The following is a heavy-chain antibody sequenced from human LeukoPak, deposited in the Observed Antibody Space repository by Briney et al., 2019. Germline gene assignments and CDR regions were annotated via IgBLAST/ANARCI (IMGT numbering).Heavy chain of an antibody. CDR1: GYTFTSYG. CDR2: ISAYNGNT. Sequence: ASVKVSCKASGYTFTSYGISWVRQAPGQGLEWVGWISAYNGNTNYAQKLQGRVTMTTDTSTSTAYMELRSLRSDDTAVYYCASLDYYYYGMDVWGQGTTVTVSS. V-gene: IGHV1-18*01. CDR3: ASLDYYYYGMDV. J-gene: IGHJ6*02.